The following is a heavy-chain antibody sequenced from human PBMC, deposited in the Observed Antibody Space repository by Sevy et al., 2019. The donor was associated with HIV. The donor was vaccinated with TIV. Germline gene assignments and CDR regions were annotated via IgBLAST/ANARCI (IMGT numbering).Heavy chain of an antibody. CDR1: GFTFSSYA. Sequence: GGSLRLSCAASGFTFSSYAMHWVHQAPGKGLEWVAVISYDGSNKYYADSVKGRFTISRDNSKHTLYLQMNSLRAEDTAVYYCASSRGVGLVATMIEDAFDIWGPGTMVTVSS. V-gene: IGHV3-30*04. CDR3: ASSRGVGLVATMIEDAFDI. CDR2: ISYDGSNK. D-gene: IGHD3-22*01. J-gene: IGHJ3*02.